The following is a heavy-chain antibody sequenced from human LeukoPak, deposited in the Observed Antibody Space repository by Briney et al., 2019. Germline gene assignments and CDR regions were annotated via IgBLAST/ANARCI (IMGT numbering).Heavy chain of an antibody. CDR2: IYYSGST. D-gene: IGHD6-13*01. V-gene: IGHV4-31*03. CDR3: ARVGYSSSWYLFDY. Sequence: SETLSLTCTVSGGSISSGGYYWSWIRQHPGKGLEWIGYIYYSGSTYYNPSLKSRVTISVDTSKNQFSLKLSSVTAADTAVYYCARVGYSSSWYLFDYWGQGTLVTVSS. CDR1: GGSISSGGYY. J-gene: IGHJ4*02.